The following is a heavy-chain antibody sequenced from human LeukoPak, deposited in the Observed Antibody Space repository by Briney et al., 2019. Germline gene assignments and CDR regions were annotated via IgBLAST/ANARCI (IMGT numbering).Heavy chain of an antibody. CDR1: GGSISSGGYY. D-gene: IGHD6-6*01. CDR3: ARGERGSSSTSWFDP. CDR2: IYYSGST. V-gene: IGHV4-31*03. J-gene: IGHJ5*02. Sequence: SQTLSLTCTVSGGSISSGGYYWSWIRQHPGKGLEWIGYIYYSGSTYYNPSLKSRVTISVDTSKNQFSLKLSSVTAADTAVYYCARGERGSSSTSWFDPWGQGTLVTVSS.